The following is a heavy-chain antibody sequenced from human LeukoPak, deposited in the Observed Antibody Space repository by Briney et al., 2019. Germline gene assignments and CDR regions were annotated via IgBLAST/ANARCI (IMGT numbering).Heavy chain of an antibody. CDR2: IYPGDSDT. J-gene: IGHJ4*02. V-gene: IGHV5-51*01. Sequence: GESLKISCKGSGYSFTNYWIGWVRQMPGKGLEWMGIIYPGDSDTRYSPSFQDQVTISADKSISTAYLQWSSLKASDTAMYYCARQGYCSGGSCYFFDYWGQGTLVTVSS. CDR3: ARQGYCSGGSCYFFDY. CDR1: GYSFTNYW. D-gene: IGHD2-15*01.